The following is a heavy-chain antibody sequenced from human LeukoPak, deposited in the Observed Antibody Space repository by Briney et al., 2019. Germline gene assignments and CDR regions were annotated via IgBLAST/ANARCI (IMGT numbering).Heavy chain of an antibody. CDR3: ARVRIAAAVYLFDY. J-gene: IGHJ4*02. D-gene: IGHD6-13*01. CDR2: TYYSGST. Sequence: SETLSLTCTVSGGSISSYYWSWIRQPPGKGLEWIGYTYYSGSTNYNPSLKSRVTISVDTSKNQFSLKLSSVTAADTAVYYCARVRIAAAVYLFDYWGQGTLVTVSS. CDR1: GGSISSYY. V-gene: IGHV4-59*01.